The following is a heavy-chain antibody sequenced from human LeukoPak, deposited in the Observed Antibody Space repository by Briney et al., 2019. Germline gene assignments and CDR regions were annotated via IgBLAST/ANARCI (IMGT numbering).Heavy chain of an antibody. CDR1: GYTFTIYA. J-gene: IGHJ5*02. CDR2: INTNTGNP. CDR3: ARGPLAAAAEFNWFDP. Sequence: ASVRVSCKASGYTFTIYAMNWVRQAPGQGLEWMGWINTNTGNPTYAQGFTGRFVFSLDTSVSTAYLQISSLKAEDTAVYYCARGPLAAAAEFNWFDPWGQGTLVTVSS. V-gene: IGHV7-4-1*02. D-gene: IGHD6-13*01.